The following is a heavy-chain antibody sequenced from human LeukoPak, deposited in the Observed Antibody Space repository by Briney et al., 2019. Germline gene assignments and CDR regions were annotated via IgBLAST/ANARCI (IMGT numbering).Heavy chain of an antibody. CDR3: ARQVGSSSWYLYYFDY. V-gene: IGHV4-39*01. CDR1: GGSISSSSYY. CDR2: IYYSGST. Sequence: SETLSLTCTVSGGSISSSSYYWGWIRQPPGKGLEWIGSIYYSGSTYYNPSLKSRVTISVDTSKIQFSLMLSSVTAADTAVYYCARQVGSSSWYLYYFDYWGQGTLVTVSS. D-gene: IGHD6-13*01. J-gene: IGHJ4*02.